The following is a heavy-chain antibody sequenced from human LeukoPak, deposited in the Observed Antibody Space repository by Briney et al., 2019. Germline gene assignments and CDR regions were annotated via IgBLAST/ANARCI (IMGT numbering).Heavy chain of an antibody. CDR2: ISSSSSYI. V-gene: IGHV3-21*01. CDR3: ARDRGSGWFDY. J-gene: IGHJ4*02. Sequence: PGGSLRLSCAASGFTFSSNSMNWVRRASGKGLEWVSSISSSSSYIYYADSVKGRFTISRDNAKNSLYLQMSSLRAEDTAVYFCARDRGSGWFDYWGQGTLVTVSS. D-gene: IGHD6-19*01. CDR1: GFTFSSNS.